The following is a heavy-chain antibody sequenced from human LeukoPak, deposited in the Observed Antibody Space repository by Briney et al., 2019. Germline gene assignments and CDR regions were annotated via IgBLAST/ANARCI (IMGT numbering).Heavy chain of an antibody. V-gene: IGHV3-30*02. CDR1: GFTFSSYG. D-gene: IGHD2-2*01. Sequence: GGSLRLSCAASGFTFSSYGMHWVRQAPGKGLEWVAFIRYDGSNKYYADSVKGRFTISRDNSKNTLYLLMNSLRAEDTAVYYCAKGLRPLYCSSTSCQVDYWGQGTLVTVSS. CDR2: IRYDGSNK. CDR3: AKGLRPLYCSSTSCQVDY. J-gene: IGHJ4*02.